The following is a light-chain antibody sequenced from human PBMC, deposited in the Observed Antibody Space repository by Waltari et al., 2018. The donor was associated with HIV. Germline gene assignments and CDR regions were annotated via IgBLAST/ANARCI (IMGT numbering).Light chain of an antibody. CDR1: PGVSSY. CDR3: QQGSSWPLT. Sequence: EIVLTQSPATLSLSPGERAPLSCRASPGVSSYLAWYQKKVGQAPRLLVYDASSRASGSPARFSGSGSGTDFTLTISSLEPEDFAVDYCQQGSSWPLTFGGGTKVEIK. CDR2: DAS. J-gene: IGKJ4*01. V-gene: IGKV3-11*01.